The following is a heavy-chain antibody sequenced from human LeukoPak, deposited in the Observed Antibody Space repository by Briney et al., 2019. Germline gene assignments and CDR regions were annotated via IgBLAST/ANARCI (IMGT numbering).Heavy chain of an antibody. CDR3: ARVASGYNYGPPDY. CDR1: GGSISNSSYY. V-gene: IGHV4-39*07. Sequence: SETLSLTCTVSGGSISNSSYYWGWIRQPPGKGLEWIGSIYYSGSTYYNPSLKSRVTISVDTSKNQFSLNLSSVTAADTAVYYCARVASGYNYGPPDYWGQGTLVTVSS. J-gene: IGHJ4*02. D-gene: IGHD5-18*01. CDR2: IYYSGST.